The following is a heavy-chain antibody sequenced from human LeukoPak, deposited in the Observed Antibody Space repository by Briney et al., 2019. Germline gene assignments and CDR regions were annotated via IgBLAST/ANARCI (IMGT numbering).Heavy chain of an antibody. D-gene: IGHD2-2*02. J-gene: IGHJ3*02. V-gene: IGHV1-69*01. CDR2: IIPIFGTA. CDR1: GGTFSSYA. Sequence: ASVKVSCKASGGTFSSYAISWVRQAPGQGLEWMGGIIPIFGTANYAQKFQGRVTITADESTSTAYMELSSLRSEDTAVYYCARDGYCSSTTCYIKDAFDIWGQGTMVTVSS. CDR3: ARDGYCSSTTCYIKDAFDI.